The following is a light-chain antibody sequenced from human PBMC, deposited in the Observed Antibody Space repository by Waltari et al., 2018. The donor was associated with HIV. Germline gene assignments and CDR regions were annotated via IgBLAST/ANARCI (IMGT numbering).Light chain of an antibody. CDR2: GAS. CDR3: QQYNNWLLFT. V-gene: IGKV3-15*01. CDR1: QSVSSN. Sequence: EIVMTQSPATLSVSPGERATLSCRASQSVSSNLAWYQQKPGQAPRLLIYGASTRATGIPAMFSGSGSGTEFTLTISSLQSEDFAVYYCQQYNNWLLFTFGPGTKVDIK. J-gene: IGKJ3*01.